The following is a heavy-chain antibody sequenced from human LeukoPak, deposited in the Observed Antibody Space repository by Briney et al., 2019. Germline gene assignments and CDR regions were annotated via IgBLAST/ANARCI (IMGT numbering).Heavy chain of an antibody. CDR3: ARSQGIGYFDY. CDR2: IYYSGST. Sequence: SETLSLTCTVSGGSISSYYWSWIRQPPGKGLEWIGYIYYSGSTNYNPSLKSRVTISVDTSKDQFSLRLSSVTAADTAVYYCARSQGIGYFDYWGQGTLVTVSS. CDR1: GGSISSYY. J-gene: IGHJ4*02. V-gene: IGHV4-59*01. D-gene: IGHD2-21*01.